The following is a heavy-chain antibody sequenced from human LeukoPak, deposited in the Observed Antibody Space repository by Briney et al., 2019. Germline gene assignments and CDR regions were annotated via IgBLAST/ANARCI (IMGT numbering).Heavy chain of an antibody. V-gene: IGHV4-39*07. Sequence: SETLSLTCTVSGGSISSSSYYWGWIRQPPGKGLEWIGSIYYSGSTYYNPSLKSRVTISVDTSKNQFSLKLSSVTAADTAVCYCARYKRGDLYYFDYWGQGTLVTVSS. CDR1: GGSISSSSYY. CDR2: IYYSGST. J-gene: IGHJ4*02. D-gene: IGHD7-27*01. CDR3: ARYKRGDLYYFDY.